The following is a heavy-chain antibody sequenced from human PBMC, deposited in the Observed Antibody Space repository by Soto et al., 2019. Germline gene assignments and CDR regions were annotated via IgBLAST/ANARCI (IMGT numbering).Heavy chain of an antibody. Sequence: SETLSLTCTVSGGSISSSSYYWGWIRQPPGKGLEWIGSIYYSGSTYYNPSLKSRVTISVDTSKNQFSLKLSSVTAADTAVYYCASSWWKYYDILNGYSGHFDYWGQGTLVTVSS. CDR2: IYYSGST. CDR3: ASSWWKYYDILNGYSGHFDY. J-gene: IGHJ4*02. CDR1: GGSISSSSYY. V-gene: IGHV4-39*01. D-gene: IGHD3-9*01.